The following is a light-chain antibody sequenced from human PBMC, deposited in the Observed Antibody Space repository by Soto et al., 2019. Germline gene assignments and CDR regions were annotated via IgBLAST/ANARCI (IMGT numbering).Light chain of an antibody. Sequence: QSALTQPRSVSGSPGQSVTISCTGTSSDVGDYNYVSWYQQHPGKAPKLMIYDVSKRPSGVPVRFSGSKSGNTASLTISGLQAEDEADYYCCSYAGSYIFVFGTGTKLTVL. CDR3: CSYAGSYIFV. CDR1: SSDVGDYNY. J-gene: IGLJ1*01. V-gene: IGLV2-11*01. CDR2: DVS.